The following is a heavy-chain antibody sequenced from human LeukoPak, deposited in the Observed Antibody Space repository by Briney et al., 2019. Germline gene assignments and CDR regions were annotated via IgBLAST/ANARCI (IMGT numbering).Heavy chain of an antibody. D-gene: IGHD5-18*01. J-gene: IGHJ5*02. CDR2: ISYDVGKK. V-gene: IGHV3-30*03. CDR3: ARGGIQLWLLGVRSDWFDP. Sequence: PGGSLRLSCAASGFTFSSYGMHWVRQAPGKGLEWVAVISYDVGKKYYADSVRGRFTISRDNSKNTLYLQMNSLRAEDTAVYYCARGGIQLWLLGVRSDWFDPWGQGTLVTVSS. CDR1: GFTFSSYG.